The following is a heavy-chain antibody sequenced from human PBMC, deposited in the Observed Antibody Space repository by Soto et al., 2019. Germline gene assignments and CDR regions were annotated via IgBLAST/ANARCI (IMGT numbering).Heavy chain of an antibody. V-gene: IGHV1-69*13. CDR1: GGTFSSYA. CDR3: ARGGYCTGNRCFDAFDI. D-gene: IGHD2-8*02. CDR2: IIPIFGTA. Sequence: SVKVSCKASGGTFSSYAISWVRQAPGQGLEWMGGIIPIFGTANYAQKFQGRVTITADESTSTAYMELSSLRSEDTAVYYCARGGYCTGNRCFDAFDIWGQGTMVTVS. J-gene: IGHJ3*02.